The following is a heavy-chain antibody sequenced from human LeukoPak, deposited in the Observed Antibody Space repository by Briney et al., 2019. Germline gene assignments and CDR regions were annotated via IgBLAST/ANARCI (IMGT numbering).Heavy chain of an antibody. Sequence: SEILSLTCTVSGGSISSYYWSWIRQPAGKGLEWIGRIYTSGSTNYNPSLKSRVTMSVDTSKNQFSLKLSSVTAADTAVYYCAREFPRGYCSSTSCRWFDPWGQGTLVTVSS. CDR3: AREFPRGYCSSTSCRWFDP. D-gene: IGHD2-2*03. CDR1: GGSISSYY. J-gene: IGHJ5*02. CDR2: IYTSGST. V-gene: IGHV4-4*07.